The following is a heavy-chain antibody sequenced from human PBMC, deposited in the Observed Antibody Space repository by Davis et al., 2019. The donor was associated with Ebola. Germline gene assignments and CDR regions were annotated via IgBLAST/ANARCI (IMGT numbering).Heavy chain of an antibody. Sequence: ASVKVSCKASGYTFTSYGISWVRQAPGQGLEWMGWISAYNGNTNYAQKLQGRVTMTTDTSTSTAYMELRSLRSEDTAVYYCAAWGGVGGSSAFDIWGQGTMVTVSS. CDR3: AAWGGVGGSSAFDI. D-gene: IGHD1-26*01. V-gene: IGHV1-18*01. CDR2: ISAYNGNT. CDR1: GYTFTSYG. J-gene: IGHJ3*02.